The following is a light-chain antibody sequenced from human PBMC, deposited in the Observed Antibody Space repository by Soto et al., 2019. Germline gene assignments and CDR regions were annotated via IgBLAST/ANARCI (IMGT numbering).Light chain of an antibody. J-gene: IGLJ1*01. CDR1: SSNIGAGYN. CDR3: QSYDSSLSASV. Sequence: QSVLTQPPSVSGAPGQRVTISCTGSSSNIGAGYNVHWYQQLPGTAPKLLIYGNNNRPSGVPDRFSGSKSGTSASLAITGLQAEDEADYYCQSYDSSLSASVFGNGTKVTVL. CDR2: GNN. V-gene: IGLV1-40*01.